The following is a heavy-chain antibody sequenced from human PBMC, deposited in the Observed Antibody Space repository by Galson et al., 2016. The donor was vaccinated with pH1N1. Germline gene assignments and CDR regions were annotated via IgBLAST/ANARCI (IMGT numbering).Heavy chain of an antibody. V-gene: IGHV3-23*01. Sequence: SLRLSCAASGFTFSSYAMNWVRQAPGKGLEWVSYISGGGGTTYYADSVKGRFTISRDKTQSTVYLQMNSLRTEDTAVYYCARDSEYSGHEGFHWAQGTLVIVSS. J-gene: IGHJ4*02. CDR3: ARDSEYSGHEGFH. D-gene: IGHD5-12*01. CDR2: ISGGGGTT. CDR1: GFTFSSYA.